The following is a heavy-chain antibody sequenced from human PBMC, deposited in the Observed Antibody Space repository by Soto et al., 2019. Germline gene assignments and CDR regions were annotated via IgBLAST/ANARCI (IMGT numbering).Heavy chain of an antibody. CDR3: ARDKGSAALAYY. Sequence: QVQLVQSGAEVKKPGASVKVSCKASGYTFTSYGISWVRQAPGQGLEWMGWIRAYNGNTNYTQKLQGRVSMTTDPSTSTAYMWLRSLRSDDTAVYYCARDKGSAALAYYWGQGTLVTVSS. CDR2: IRAYNGNT. CDR1: GYTFTSYG. V-gene: IGHV1-18*01. D-gene: IGHD3-10*01. J-gene: IGHJ4*02.